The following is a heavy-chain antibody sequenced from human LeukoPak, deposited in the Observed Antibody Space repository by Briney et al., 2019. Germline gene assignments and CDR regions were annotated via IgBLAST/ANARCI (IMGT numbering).Heavy chain of an antibody. CDR2: IYISRST. CDR3: ARGVRYNYYMDI. D-gene: IGHD1-1*01. V-gene: IGHV4-4*07. CDR1: GDSISNYY. Sequence: SETLSLTCRVSGDSISNYYWSWIRQPAGKGLEWIGRIYISRSTSYNPSLKSRVTMSMDTSKNQFSLKLNSVTAADTAVYYCARGVRYNYYMDIWGKGTTVTVSS. J-gene: IGHJ6*03.